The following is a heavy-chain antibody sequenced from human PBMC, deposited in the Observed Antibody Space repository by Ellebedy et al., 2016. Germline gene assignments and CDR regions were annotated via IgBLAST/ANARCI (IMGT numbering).Heavy chain of an antibody. CDR2: VNTFSGNT. CDR3: AKTSGWGYGEN. J-gene: IGHJ4*02. V-gene: IGHV1-18*04. CDR1: SYTFTTFS. D-gene: IGHD3-10*01. Sequence: ASVKVSXKASSYTFTTFSITWVRQVPGQGLEWIGFVNTFSGNTKFAQKFQGRVSMTTDSSTHTAYMDLRSLRSDDTAMYYCAKTSGWGYGENWGQGTLVTVSS.